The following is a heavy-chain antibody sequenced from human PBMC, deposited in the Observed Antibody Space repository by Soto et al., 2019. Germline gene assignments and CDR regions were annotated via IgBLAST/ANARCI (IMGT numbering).Heavy chain of an antibody. CDR2: ISYDGSDK. CDR3: ENQLTDASPGYYSYCMDV. CDR1: GFTCSSYG. V-gene: IGHV3-30*18. D-gene: IGHD3-10*01. J-gene: IGHJ6*02. Sequence: QVPLVESGGGVVQPGRSLRLSCAASGFTCSSYGMHWFRQAPGKGLEWVAVISYDGSDKDYADSVKGRFTIARDNSKNTLYLQMNSLRAEDTAVYYGENQLTDASPGYYSYCMDVWGQGTTVTVSS.